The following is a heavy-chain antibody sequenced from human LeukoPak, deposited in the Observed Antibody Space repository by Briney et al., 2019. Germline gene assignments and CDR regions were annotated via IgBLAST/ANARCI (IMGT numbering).Heavy chain of an antibody. D-gene: IGHD3-16*01. CDR1: GFTFSTYS. V-gene: IGHV3-48*01. Sequence: GGSLRLSCAASGFTFSTYSMNWVRQAPGRGLEWVSYISSSSSTIYYADSVKGRFTISRDNAKNSLYLQMNSLRAEDTAVYYCARDPGGYYYSYYMDVWGKGTTVTISS. CDR2: ISSSSSTI. CDR3: ARDPGGYYYSYYMDV. J-gene: IGHJ6*03.